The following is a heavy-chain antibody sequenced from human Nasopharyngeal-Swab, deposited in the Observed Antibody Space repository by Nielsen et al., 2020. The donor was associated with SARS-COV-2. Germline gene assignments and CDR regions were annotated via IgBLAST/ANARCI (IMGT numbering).Heavy chain of an antibody. CDR2: IYPRDSDT. J-gene: IGHJ6*02. CDR1: GYSFTSYW. V-gene: IGHV5-51*01. D-gene: IGHD5-12*01. CDR3: VRPEGVATSFKYYFQYGMDV. Sequence: QVSCKDSGYSFTSYWIAWVRQMLGKGLEWMGIIYPRDSDTRYSPSFQGQVTISADKSISTAYLQWSSLKASDTAMYYCVRPEGVATSFKYYFQYGMDVWGQGTMVTVPS.